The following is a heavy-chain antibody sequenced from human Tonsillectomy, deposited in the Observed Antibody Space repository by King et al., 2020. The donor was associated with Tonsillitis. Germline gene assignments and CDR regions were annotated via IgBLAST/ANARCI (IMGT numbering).Heavy chain of an antibody. CDR2: ISGSGGST. J-gene: IGHJ6*02. CDR3: AKSCRRYTNYYYGMDV. D-gene: IGHD2-2*02. V-gene: IGHV3-23*04. Sequence: VQLVESGGGLVQPGGSLRLSCAASGFTFSSYAMSWVRQAPGKGLEWVSAISGSGGSTYYADSVKGRFTISRDNSKNTLYLQMNSLRAEDTAVYYCAKSCRRYTNYYYGMDVWGQGPTVTVSS. CDR1: GFTFSSYA.